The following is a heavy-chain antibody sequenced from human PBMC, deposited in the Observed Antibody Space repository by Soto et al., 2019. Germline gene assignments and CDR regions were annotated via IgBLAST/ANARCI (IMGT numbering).Heavy chain of an antibody. CDR2: IDWDDDK. D-gene: IGHD2-21*02. CDR1: GFPLSTSGMC. CDR3: ARLPLCGGDCYHDY. Sequence: SGPTLGNPTQTATLTCTFSGFPLSTSGMCVSWIRQPPGKALEWLALIDWDDDKYYRTXLKTRLTISKDTSKNQVVLTMTNMEPVDTATYYCARLPLCGGDCYHDYWGQGTLVTVSS. J-gene: IGHJ4*02. V-gene: IGHV2-70*01.